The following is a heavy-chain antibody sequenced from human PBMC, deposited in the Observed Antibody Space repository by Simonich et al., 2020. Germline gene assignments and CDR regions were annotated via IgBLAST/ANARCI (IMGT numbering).Heavy chain of an antibody. J-gene: IGHJ4*02. CDR2: ISWNRGSI. Sequence: EVQLVESGGGLVQPGRSLRLSCAASGFTFDDYAMHWVRQAPGKGLVWVSGISWNRGSIGDADSVKGRFTISRDNAKNSLYLQMNRLRAEDTALYYCAKDMGYCSGGSCYYFDYWGQGTLVTVSS. D-gene: IGHD2-15*01. CDR1: GFTFDDYA. CDR3: AKDMGYCSGGSCYYFDY. V-gene: IGHV3-9*01.